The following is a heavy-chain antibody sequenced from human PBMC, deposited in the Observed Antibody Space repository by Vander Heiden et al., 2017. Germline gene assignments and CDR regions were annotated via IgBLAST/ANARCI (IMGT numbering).Heavy chain of an antibody. Sequence: EVQMLESGGGLVQHGGSLRLSCAASGFTFSSYAMSWVCQAPGNGLEWVSAISGRCGSTYYADSVNGRFTISRDNSKNTLYLQMNRLRAEDTAVYYCAKGGETGTTGNYGMDVWCQGTTVTVSS. J-gene: IGHJ6*01. CDR1: GFTFSSYA. D-gene: IGHD1-1*01. V-gene: IGHV3-23*01. CDR2: ISGRCGST. CDR3: AKGGETGTTGNYGMDV.